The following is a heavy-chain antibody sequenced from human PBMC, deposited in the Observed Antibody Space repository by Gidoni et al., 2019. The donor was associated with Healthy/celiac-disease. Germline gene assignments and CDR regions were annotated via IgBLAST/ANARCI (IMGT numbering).Heavy chain of an antibody. CDR1: GGTFSSSA. CDR3: ASTLNCSGGSCYSLSWYFDY. V-gene: IGHV1-69*12. CDR2: IIPIFGTA. J-gene: IGHJ4*02. D-gene: IGHD2-15*01. Sequence: QLQLVPSAAEVQKPGSSVKVSCKASGGTFSSSAISWLRQAPGQGLEWMGGIIPIFGTANYAQKVQGRVTITADESTSTDYMELSSLRYEDTAVYYCASTLNCSGGSCYSLSWYFDYWGQGTLVTVSS.